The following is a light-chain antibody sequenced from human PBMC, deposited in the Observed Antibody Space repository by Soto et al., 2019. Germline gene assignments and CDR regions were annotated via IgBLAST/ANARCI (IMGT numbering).Light chain of an antibody. J-gene: IGKJ1*01. CDR3: QQTPNTPWT. Sequence: IQMTQSPSALASSVGDRVTSTFRAIQTISSWLSWYQQKPGKAPKLLIYKASTLKSGVPSRFRGSGSGTDFSLTINSLHSEDSANYYCQQTPNTPWTSGQRTK. V-gene: IGKV1-5*03. CDR1: QTISSW. CDR2: KAS.